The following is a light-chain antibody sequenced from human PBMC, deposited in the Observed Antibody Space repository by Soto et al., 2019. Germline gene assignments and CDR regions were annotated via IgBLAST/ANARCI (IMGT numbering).Light chain of an antibody. CDR1: QGIGDT. J-gene: IGKJ1*01. CDR2: GAS. V-gene: IGKV3-20*01. Sequence: EVVMTQSPATLSVSGGEGVTLSCRASQGIGDTLAWYQHKPGQAPRLLIYGASNRATGIPDRFSGSGSGTDFTLTISRLEPEDFAVYYCQQYGSSLRTFGQGTKV. CDR3: QQYGSSLRT.